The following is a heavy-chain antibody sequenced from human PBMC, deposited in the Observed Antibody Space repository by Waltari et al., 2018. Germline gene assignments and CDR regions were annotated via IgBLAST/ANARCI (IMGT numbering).Heavy chain of an antibody. Sequence: QVQLQESGPGLVKPSETLSLTCAVSGYSISSGYYWGWIRQPPGKGLEWIGSIYHSGSTYYNPSLKSRVTISVDTSKNQFSLKLSSVTAADTAVYYCARRTQCGGCAGYFDYWGQGTLVTVSS. CDR3: ARRTQCGGCAGYFDY. CDR1: GYSISSGYY. CDR2: IYHSGST. J-gene: IGHJ4*02. D-gene: IGHD2-15*01. V-gene: IGHV4-38-2*01.